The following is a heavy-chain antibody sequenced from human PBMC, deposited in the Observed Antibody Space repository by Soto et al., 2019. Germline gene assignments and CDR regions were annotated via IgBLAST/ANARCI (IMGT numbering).Heavy chain of an antibody. Sequence: ASVKVSCKASGGTFSSYAISWVRQAPGQGLEWMGGIIPIFGTANYAQKFQGRVTITADESTSTAYMELSSLRSEDTAVYYCAALYCSNGVCYSDYYYYGMDVWGQGTTVTVSS. CDR2: IIPIFGTA. J-gene: IGHJ6*02. V-gene: IGHV1-69*13. D-gene: IGHD2-8*01. CDR3: AALYCSNGVCYSDYYYYGMDV. CDR1: GGTFSSYA.